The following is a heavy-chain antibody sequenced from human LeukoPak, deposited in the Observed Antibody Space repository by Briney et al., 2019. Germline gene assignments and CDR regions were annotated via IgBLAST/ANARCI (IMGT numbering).Heavy chain of an antibody. J-gene: IGHJ1*01. CDR3: ARAPSEIGGYYPEYFRH. Sequence: GESLRLSCAASGFTFSSYWMHWVSQAPGNGLVWVSCIKSDGSTNYADSVKGRFTISRDNAKNTLSLQMISLRAEDTGVYYCARAPSEIGGYYPEYFRHWGQGTLVTVSS. D-gene: IGHD3-22*01. V-gene: IGHV3-74*01. CDR2: IKSDGST. CDR1: GFTFSSYW.